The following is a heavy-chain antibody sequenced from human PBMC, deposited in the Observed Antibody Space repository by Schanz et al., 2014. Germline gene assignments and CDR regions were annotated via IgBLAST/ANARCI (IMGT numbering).Heavy chain of an antibody. Sequence: VQLLESGGGLVQPGGSLRLSCAASGFTFSSYGMHWVRQAPGKGLEWVAVIWYDGSNKYYADSVKGRFTISRDNSKNTLCLQMNSLRAEDTAVYYCARDHTTESYYSAGPPIDYWGQGTLLTVSS. CDR2: IWYDGSNK. CDR3: ARDHTTESYYSAGPPIDY. D-gene: IGHD1-26*01. CDR1: GFTFSSYG. V-gene: IGHV3-33*08. J-gene: IGHJ4*02.